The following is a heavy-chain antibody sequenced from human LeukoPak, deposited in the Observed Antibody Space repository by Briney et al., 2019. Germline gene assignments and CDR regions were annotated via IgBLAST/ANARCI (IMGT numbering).Heavy chain of an antibody. CDR1: GYSFTSYW. Sequence: GESLQISCKGSGYSFTSYWIGWVRQMPGKGLEWMGIIYPGDSDTRYSPSFQGQVTISADKSISTAYLQWSSLNASDTAMYYCGSSHNYDSSEVYWGQGTLVTVSS. D-gene: IGHD3-22*01. CDR3: GSSHNYDSSEVY. V-gene: IGHV5-51*01. CDR2: IYPGDSDT. J-gene: IGHJ4*02.